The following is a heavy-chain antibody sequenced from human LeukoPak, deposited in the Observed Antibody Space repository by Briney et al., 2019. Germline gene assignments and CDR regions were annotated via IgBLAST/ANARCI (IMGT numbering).Heavy chain of an antibody. Sequence: GGSLRLSCAASGFTFSSYWMHWVRQAPGKGLVWVARIKSDGSTTIYADSVKGRFTISRDNAKNTLYLQMNSLGAEDTAVYYCVTVGEWLLADYWGQGTLVTVSS. D-gene: IGHD3-3*01. CDR1: GFTFSSYW. CDR3: VTVGEWLLADY. J-gene: IGHJ4*02. CDR2: IKSDGSTT. V-gene: IGHV3-74*01.